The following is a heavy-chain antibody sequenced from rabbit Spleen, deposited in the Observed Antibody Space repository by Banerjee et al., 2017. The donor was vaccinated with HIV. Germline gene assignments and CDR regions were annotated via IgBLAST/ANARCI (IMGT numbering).Heavy chain of an antibody. V-gene: IGHV1S40*01. CDR1: GVSFSGSSY. Sequence: QELVESGGGLVQPGESLTLTCTASGVSFSGSSYMCWVRQAPGKGLEWIACIELGSSGFTYFASWARGRFTISKTSSTTVTLQMTSLTATDTATYFCARDRGSYIPPYPDYKDLWGQGTLVTVS. CDR3: ARDRGSYIPPYPDYKDL. J-gene: IGHJ3*01. D-gene: IGHD7-1*01. CDR2: IELGSSGFT.